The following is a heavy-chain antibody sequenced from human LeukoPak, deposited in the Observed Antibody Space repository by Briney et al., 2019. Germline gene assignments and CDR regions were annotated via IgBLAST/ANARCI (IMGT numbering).Heavy chain of an antibody. V-gene: IGHV3-30*01. D-gene: IGHD3-10*01. Sequence: GRALRLSCAASGFTFSSYAMHWVRQAPGKGVEGVAVISYDGSNKYYADSVKGRFTISRDNSKNTLYLQMNSLRAEDTAVYYCARDKAWFGELFSNWFDPWGQGTLVTVSS. CDR1: GFTFSSYA. CDR2: ISYDGSNK. J-gene: IGHJ5*02. CDR3: ARDKAWFGELFSNWFDP.